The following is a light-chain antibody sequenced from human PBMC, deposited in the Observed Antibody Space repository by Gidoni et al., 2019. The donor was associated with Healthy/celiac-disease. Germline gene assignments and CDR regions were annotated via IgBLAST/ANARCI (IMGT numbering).Light chain of an antibody. Sequence: EIVLTQSPATLSLSPGERATLSCRASQRVSSYLAWYQQKPGQAPRLLIYDASNRATGIPARFSGSGSGTDFTLTISSLEPEDFAVYYCQQRSNWYTFXXXTKLEIK. CDR2: DAS. V-gene: IGKV3-11*01. J-gene: IGKJ2*01. CDR3: QQRSNWYT. CDR1: QRVSSY.